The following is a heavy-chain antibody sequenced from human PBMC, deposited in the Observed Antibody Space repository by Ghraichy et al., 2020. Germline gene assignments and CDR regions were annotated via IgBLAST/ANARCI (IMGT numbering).Heavy chain of an antibody. D-gene: IGHD5-18*01. CDR3: ARIPSAYTYERGRQTFFSNGMDV. CDR1: GFSLNNDRMG. CDR2: IFSSDEK. J-gene: IGHJ6*02. Sequence: SGPTLVKPKETLTLTCTVSGFSLNNDRMGVSWIRQPPGKALEWLAHIFSSDEKSYTTSLKSRLSISKDTSKRQVVLVMTNVDPVDTATYYCARIPSAYTYERGRQTFFSNGMDVWGQGTTVTVS. V-gene: IGHV2-26*01.